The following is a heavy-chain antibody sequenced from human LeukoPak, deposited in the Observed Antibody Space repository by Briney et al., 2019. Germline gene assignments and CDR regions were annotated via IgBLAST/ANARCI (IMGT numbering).Heavy chain of an antibody. CDR2: VYSGGST. D-gene: IGHD4-23*01. CDR3: ARDSGGLDY. CDR1: GFIFSDHY. Sequence: GGSLRLSCGASGFIFSDHYMDWVRQAPGKGLEWVSIVYSGGSTYYADSVKGRFTISRDNSKNTLYLQMNSLRAGDTAVYYCARDSGGLDYWGQGTLVTVSS. V-gene: IGHV3-66*01. J-gene: IGHJ4*02.